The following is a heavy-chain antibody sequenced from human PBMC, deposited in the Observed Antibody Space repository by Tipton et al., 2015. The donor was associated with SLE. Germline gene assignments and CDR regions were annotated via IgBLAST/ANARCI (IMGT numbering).Heavy chain of an antibody. V-gene: IGHV3-7*01. Sequence: SLRLSCAASGFTFSSYAMSWVRQAPGKGLEWVANINQDGGQRNPVGSVKGRFSISRDNARNSLYLQLNSLGAEDTAVYYCARDRLLLWFGELLDYWGQGTLVTVSS. CDR2: INQDGGQR. D-gene: IGHD3-10*01. CDR3: ARDRLLLWFGELLDY. CDR1: GFTFSSYA. J-gene: IGHJ4*02.